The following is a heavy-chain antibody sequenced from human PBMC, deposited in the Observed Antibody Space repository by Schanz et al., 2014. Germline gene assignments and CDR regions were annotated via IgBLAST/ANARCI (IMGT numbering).Heavy chain of an antibody. CDR3: ARGRGFYAY. J-gene: IGHJ4*02. Sequence: QLQLVQSGAEVKKPGSSVKVSCKLSGGTFSSYTISWMRQAPGQGLEWMGKIIPVLNIATYAQRCQGRVSITANTSTNTANMELSSLTSEDTAVHYCARGRGFYAYGGQGILVTVSS. CDR1: GGTFSSYT. CDR2: IIPVLNIA. D-gene: IGHD2-2*01. V-gene: IGHV1-69*02.